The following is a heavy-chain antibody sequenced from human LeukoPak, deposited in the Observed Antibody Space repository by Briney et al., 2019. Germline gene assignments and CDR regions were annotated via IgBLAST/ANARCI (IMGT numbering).Heavy chain of an antibody. V-gene: IGHV3-64D*09. Sequence: PGGSLRLSCAASGFTFSTYAMHWVRQAPGKGLKDVSAISSNGGSTYYADSVKGRFTISRDNSKNTLYLQMSSLRTEDSAIYYCVKLAAPGAIWYFDLWGRGTLVTVSS. J-gene: IGHJ2*01. D-gene: IGHD3-10*01. CDR3: VKLAAPGAIWYFDL. CDR2: ISSNGGST. CDR1: GFTFSTYA.